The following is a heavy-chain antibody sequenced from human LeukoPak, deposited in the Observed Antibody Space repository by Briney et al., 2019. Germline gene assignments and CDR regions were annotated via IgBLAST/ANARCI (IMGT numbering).Heavy chain of an antibody. D-gene: IGHD3-22*01. J-gene: IGHJ4*02. CDR3: ASARRYDSSGYYCFDY. V-gene: IGHV1-8*01. CDR1: GYTFTSYD. CDR2: MNPNSGNT. Sequence: ASVKVSCKASGYTFTSYDINWVRQATGQGLEWMGWMNPNSGNTGYAQKFQGRVTMTRNTSISTAYMELSSLRSEDTAVYYCASARRYDSSGYYCFDYWAQGTLVTVSS.